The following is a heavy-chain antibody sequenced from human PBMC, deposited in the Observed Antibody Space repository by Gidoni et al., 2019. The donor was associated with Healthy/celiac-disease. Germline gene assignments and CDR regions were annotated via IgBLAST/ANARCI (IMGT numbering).Heavy chain of an antibody. J-gene: IGHJ4*02. Sequence: EVQLVESGGGLVQPGRSLRLSCAASGVTFDDYAMHWVRQAPGKGLEWVSGISWNSGSIGYADSVKGRFTISRDNAKNSLYLQMNSLRAEDTALYYCAKDTVVGAFDYWGQGTLVTVSS. CDR1: GVTFDDYA. D-gene: IGHD3-10*01. CDR2: ISWNSGSI. CDR3: AKDTVVGAFDY. V-gene: IGHV3-9*01.